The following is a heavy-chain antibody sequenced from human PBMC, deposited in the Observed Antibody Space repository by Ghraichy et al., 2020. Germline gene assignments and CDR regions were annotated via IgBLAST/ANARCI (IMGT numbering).Heavy chain of an antibody. J-gene: IGHJ4*02. CDR3: AREEI. Sequence: GGSLRLSCAASGFTFSGYWMSWVRQAPGKGLEWVANIKEDGSEQYYVDSVKGRFTISRGNAKNSLYLQMNSLRVDDTAVYYCAREEIWGQGTLVTVSS. CDR1: GFTFSGYW. V-gene: IGHV3-7*03. CDR2: IKEDGSEQ. D-gene: IGHD5-24*01.